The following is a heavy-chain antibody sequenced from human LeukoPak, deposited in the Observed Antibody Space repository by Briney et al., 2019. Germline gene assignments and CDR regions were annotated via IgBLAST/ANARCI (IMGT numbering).Heavy chain of an antibody. CDR1: GLTFNTYA. CDR2: ITCSGGGT. CDR3: AGAFYYLDC. V-gene: IGHV3-23*01. J-gene: IGHJ4*02. Sequence: PGGSLRLSCAVSGLTFNTYAKNWIRQPPGTGLEWVSTITCSGGGTYYADSVKGRFTISRDNSKNTLYLQVNSLRAEDMAVYYCAGAFYYLDCWGQGTLVTVYS.